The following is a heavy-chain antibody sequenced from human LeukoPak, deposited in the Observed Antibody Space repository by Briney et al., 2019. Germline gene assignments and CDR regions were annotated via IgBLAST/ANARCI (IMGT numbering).Heavy chain of an antibody. CDR3: ARARKSSYGSGSYIDY. Sequence: GGSLRLSCAASGFTFTRFNMNWVRQAPGKGLELVSSITTSGTYIYYADSVKGRFTISRDNSKNTLYLQMNSLRAEDTAVYYCARARKSSYGSGSYIDYWGQGTLVTVSS. CDR2: ITTSGTYI. J-gene: IGHJ4*02. CDR1: GFTFTRFN. V-gene: IGHV3-21*01. D-gene: IGHD3-10*01.